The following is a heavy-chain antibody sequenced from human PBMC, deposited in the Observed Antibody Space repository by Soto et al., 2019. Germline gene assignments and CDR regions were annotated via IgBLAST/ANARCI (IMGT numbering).Heavy chain of an antibody. V-gene: IGHV3-48*02. CDR1: GFTFSSYS. CDR2: ISSSSSTI. Sequence: GGSLRLSCAASGFTFSSYSMNWVRQAPGKGLEWVSYISSSSSTIYYADSVKGRFTISRDNAKNSLYLQMNSLRDEDTAVYYCARGGYYDSSGYYYRIVPREFDYWGQGTLVTVSS. CDR3: ARGGYYDSSGYYYRIVPREFDY. D-gene: IGHD3-22*01. J-gene: IGHJ4*02.